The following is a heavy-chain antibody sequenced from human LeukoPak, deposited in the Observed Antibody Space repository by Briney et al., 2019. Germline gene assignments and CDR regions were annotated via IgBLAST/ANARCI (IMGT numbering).Heavy chain of an antibody. Sequence: GGSLRLSCAASGFTFSSYAMSWVRQAPGKGLEWVSAISGSGDSTYYADSVKGRFTISRDNSKNTLYLQMNSLRAEDTAVYYCAKSRNIITMVRGVSNYFDYWGQGTLVTVSS. D-gene: IGHD3-10*01. CDR2: ISGSGDST. CDR3: AKSRNIITMVRGVSNYFDY. J-gene: IGHJ4*02. V-gene: IGHV3-23*01. CDR1: GFTFSSYA.